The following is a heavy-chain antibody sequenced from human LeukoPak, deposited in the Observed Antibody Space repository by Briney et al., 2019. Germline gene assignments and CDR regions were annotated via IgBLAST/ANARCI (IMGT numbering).Heavy chain of an antibody. Sequence: PGRSLRLSCAASGFTFSSYAMHWVRQAPGKGLEWVAVISYDGSNKYYADSVKGRFTISRDNSKNTLYLQMNSLRAEDTAVYYCARDQGGYPYYFDYWGQGTLVTVSS. V-gene: IGHV3-30-3*01. CDR3: ARDQGGYPYYFDY. CDR2: ISYDGSNK. CDR1: GFTFSSYA. D-gene: IGHD3-22*01. J-gene: IGHJ4*02.